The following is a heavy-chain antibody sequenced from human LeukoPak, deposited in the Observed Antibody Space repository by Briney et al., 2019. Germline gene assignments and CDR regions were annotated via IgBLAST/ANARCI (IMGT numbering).Heavy chain of an antibody. CDR1: GFTFSSYG. CDR2: ITSSSTI. Sequence: GGSLRLSCAASGFTFSSYGMSWVRQAPGKGLEWVSYITSSSTIYYADSVKGRFIISRDNAKNSLYLQMNSLRAEDTAVYFCARPAGGGFDYWGQGTLVTVSS. CDR3: ARPAGGGFDY. V-gene: IGHV3-48*01. J-gene: IGHJ4*02. D-gene: IGHD3-10*01.